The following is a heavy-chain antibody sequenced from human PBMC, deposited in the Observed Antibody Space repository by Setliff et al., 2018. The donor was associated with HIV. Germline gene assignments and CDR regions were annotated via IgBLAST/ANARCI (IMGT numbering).Heavy chain of an antibody. Sequence: SETLSLTCTVSGGSISSSSYYWGWIRQPPGKGLEWIGSIYYSGSTYYNPSLKSRATISVDTSMNQFSLKLNSVTAADTAMYYCARIGFAAAGKPSNFDYWGQGTLVTVSS. V-gene: IGHV4-39*07. J-gene: IGHJ4*02. CDR3: ARIGFAAAGKPSNFDY. D-gene: IGHD6-13*01. CDR2: IYYSGST. CDR1: GGSISSSSYY.